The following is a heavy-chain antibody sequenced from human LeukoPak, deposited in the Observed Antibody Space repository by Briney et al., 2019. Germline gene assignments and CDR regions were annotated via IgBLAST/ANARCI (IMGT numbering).Heavy chain of an antibody. CDR1: GFTFSSYG. Sequence: GGSLRLSCAASGFTFSSYGMYWVRQAPGKGLEWVAVIWYDGSHKSYANSVKGRFTISRDNPKNILYLHMNSLRADDTAVYYCARDRGYSSTWSFRKHYYMDVWGKGTTVTVSS. V-gene: IGHV3-33*07. CDR3: ARDRGYSSTWSFRKHYYMDV. D-gene: IGHD6-13*01. CDR2: IWYDGSHK. J-gene: IGHJ6*03.